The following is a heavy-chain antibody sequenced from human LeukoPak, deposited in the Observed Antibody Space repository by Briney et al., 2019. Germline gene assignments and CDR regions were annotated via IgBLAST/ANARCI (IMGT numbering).Heavy chain of an antibody. D-gene: IGHD1-7*01. CDR3: ARKGSRGWNYGYFDY. CDR1: GGSFSGYY. Sequence: SETLSLTCAVYGGSFSGYYWSWIRQPPGKGLEWIGEINHSGSTNYNPSLKSRVTISVDTSKNQFSLKLSSVTAADTAVYYCARKGSRGWNYGYFDYWGQGTLATVSS. V-gene: IGHV4-34*01. J-gene: IGHJ4*02. CDR2: INHSGST.